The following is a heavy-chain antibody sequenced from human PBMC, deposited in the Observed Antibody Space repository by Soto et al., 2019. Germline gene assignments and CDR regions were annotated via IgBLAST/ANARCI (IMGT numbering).Heavy chain of an antibody. CDR1: GYPVTAYY. J-gene: IGHJ3*02. D-gene: IGHD3-3*01. CDR2: INPATGAA. Sequence: QLHLVQSGAVVKKPGASVTVSCSASGYPVTAYYMHWVRQAPGRGLEWMGGINPATGAAKYTQTFQGRVTRTGDTSTSTVFMELSGLTSEDPAVFYWAGGGGVGVAGSAAFDMWGQGTVVTVSS. CDR3: AGGGGVGVAGSAAFDM. V-gene: IGHV1-2*02.